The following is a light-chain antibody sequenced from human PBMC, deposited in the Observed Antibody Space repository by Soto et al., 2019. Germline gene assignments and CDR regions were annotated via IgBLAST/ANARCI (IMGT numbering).Light chain of an antibody. CDR2: GAS. CDR3: QQYGSSPWT. J-gene: IGKJ1*01. Sequence: EILMTQSPATLSVSPGEEATLSCRASQSVSNYFAWYQQKPGQAPRLLIYGASSRATGIPDRFSGSGSGTDFTLTIGRLEPEDFAVYYCQQYGSSPWTFGQGTKVDIK. CDR1: QSVSNY. V-gene: IGKV3-20*01.